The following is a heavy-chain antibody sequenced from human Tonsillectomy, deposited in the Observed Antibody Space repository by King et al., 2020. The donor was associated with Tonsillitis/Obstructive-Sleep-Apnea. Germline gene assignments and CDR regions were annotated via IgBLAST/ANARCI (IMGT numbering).Heavy chain of an antibody. Sequence: HVQLQQWGAGLLKPAETLSLTCAVYGGSFSGFYWSWIRQAPGKGLEWIGEINQSGSTNCTPSLKTRVTISLDTSKNQLSLKLSIVTAADTAVYYCARDEWPQGFDPWGQGTLVTVSS. CDR2: INQSGST. D-gene: IGHD3-3*01. CDR1: GGSFSGFY. V-gene: IGHV4-34*01. CDR3: ARDEWPQGFDP. J-gene: IGHJ5*02.